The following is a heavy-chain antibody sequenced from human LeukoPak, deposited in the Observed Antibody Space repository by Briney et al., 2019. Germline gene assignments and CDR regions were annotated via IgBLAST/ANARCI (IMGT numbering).Heavy chain of an antibody. CDR2: IKRKTVGGTT. J-gene: IGHJ4*02. V-gene: IGHV3-15*01. Sequence: PVGSLRLSCAASGFTFSNAWMTWVRQAPGKGLEWVGRIKRKTVGGTTDYAAPVKGRFTISRDDSKDTLYLQMNSLIIADTGVYYCTTCGYSGYDSNYWGQGVL. CDR3: TTCGYSGYDSNY. D-gene: IGHD5-12*01. CDR1: GFTFSNAW.